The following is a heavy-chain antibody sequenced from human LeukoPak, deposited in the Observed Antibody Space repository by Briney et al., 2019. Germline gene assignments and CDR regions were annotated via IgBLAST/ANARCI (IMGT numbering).Heavy chain of an antibody. J-gene: IGHJ1*01. D-gene: IGHD4-17*01. CDR3: AQDSGDAYFQH. Sequence: SETLSLTCTVSGGSIRSYYWNWIRQPAGKGLEWIGRIQSSGSTNHNPSLKSRVTMSVDTSKNQFSLKLRSVTAADTAVYYCAQDSGDAYFQHWGQGTRVTVSS. CDR1: GGSIRSYY. V-gene: IGHV4-4*07. CDR2: IQSSGST.